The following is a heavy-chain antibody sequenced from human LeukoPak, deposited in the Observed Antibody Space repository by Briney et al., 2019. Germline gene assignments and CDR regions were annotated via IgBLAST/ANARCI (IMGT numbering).Heavy chain of an antibody. CDR3: ARGYGSGSYYGISGY. V-gene: IGHV3-21*01. Sequence: GGSLRLSCAASGFTFSSYSMNWVRQAPGKGLEWVSSISSSSSYIYYADSVKGRFTTSRDNAKNSLYLRMNSLRAEDTAVYYCARGYGSGSYYGISGYWGQGTLVTVSS. J-gene: IGHJ4*02. D-gene: IGHD3-10*01. CDR2: ISSSSSYI. CDR1: GFTFSSYS.